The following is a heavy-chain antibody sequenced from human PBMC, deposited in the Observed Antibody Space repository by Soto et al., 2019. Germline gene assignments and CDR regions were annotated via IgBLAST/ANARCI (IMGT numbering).Heavy chain of an antibody. V-gene: IGHV3-33*01. D-gene: IGHD3-10*01. Sequence: SGGSLRLSCAASGFTLSSYGMYWVRQAPGKGLEWVALIWYDGSKKYYADSVKGRFTISRDNSKNTLYLQMDSLRAEDTAVYYCARDLLVYGSGTFDYWGQGTLVTVSS. CDR1: GFTLSSYG. CDR3: ARDLLVYGSGTFDY. CDR2: IWYDGSKK. J-gene: IGHJ4*02.